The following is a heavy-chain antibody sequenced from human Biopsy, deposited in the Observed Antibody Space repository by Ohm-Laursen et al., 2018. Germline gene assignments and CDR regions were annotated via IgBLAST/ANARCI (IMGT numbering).Heavy chain of an antibody. CDR2: IYSSGGS. J-gene: IGHJ2*01. Sequence: SDTLSLTCGVSGGSTNDYFWSWIRQPAGETLEWIGRIYSSGGSSYNLSLKSRISMSMDTSNNQFSLTLTSVTAADTAVYYCARTPGKAVAGRFLDLWGRGTLVTVSS. CDR3: ARTPGKAVAGRFLDL. D-gene: IGHD6-19*01. V-gene: IGHV4-4*07. CDR1: GGSTNDYF.